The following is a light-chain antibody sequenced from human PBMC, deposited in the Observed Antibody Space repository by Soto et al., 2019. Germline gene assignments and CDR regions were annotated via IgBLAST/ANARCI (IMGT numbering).Light chain of an antibody. V-gene: IGKV3-15*01. CDR1: QSVSRI. CDR2: GAS. CDR3: QQAASFPIT. Sequence: EIVMTQSPATLSVSPGERTTLSCRASQSVSRILAWYQQKPGQAPRLLIYGASTRATGIPVRFSGSGSGTDFTLTINSLQPEDFATYYCQQAASFPITFGQGTRLEIK. J-gene: IGKJ5*01.